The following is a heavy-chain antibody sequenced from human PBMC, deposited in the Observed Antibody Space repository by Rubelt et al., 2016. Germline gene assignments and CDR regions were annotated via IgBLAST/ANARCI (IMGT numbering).Heavy chain of an antibody. CDR3: AKGRRGYYDSSGYYYRRFDY. CDR2: IYSGGTT. D-gene: IGHD3-22*01. V-gene: IGHV3-53*01. J-gene: IGHJ4*02. Sequence: MGGIRQAPGKGLEWVSVIYSGGTTYFADSVKGRFTISRDISKNTVYLQMNSLRAEDTAVYYCAKGRRGYYDSSGYYYRRFDYWGQGTLVTVSS.